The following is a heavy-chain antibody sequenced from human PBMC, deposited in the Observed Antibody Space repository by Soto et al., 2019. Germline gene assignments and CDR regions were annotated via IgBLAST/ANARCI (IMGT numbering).Heavy chain of an antibody. D-gene: IGHD3-3*01. CDR1: GFTFSSYA. CDR3: ARDSIRITILVVVPNWFDP. V-gene: IGHV3-30-3*01. Sequence: QVQLVESGGGVVQPGRSLRLSCAASGFTFSSYAMHWVRQAPGKGLEWVAVISYDGSNKYYADTVKGRFTISRDNSKKTLYLQMNSLRAEDTAVYYCARDSIRITILVVVPNWFDPWGQGTLVTVSS. CDR2: ISYDGSNK. J-gene: IGHJ5*02.